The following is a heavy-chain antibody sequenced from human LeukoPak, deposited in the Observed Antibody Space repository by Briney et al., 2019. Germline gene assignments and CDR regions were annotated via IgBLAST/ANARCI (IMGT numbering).Heavy chain of an antibody. CDR3: AGGDSCYDPYYYYYMDV. CDR2: ISAYNGNT. CDR1: GYTFTSYG. V-gene: IGHV1-18*01. J-gene: IGHJ6*03. Sequence: ASVKVSCKASGYTFTSYGISWVRQAPGQGLEWMGWISAYNGNTNYAQKLQGRVTMTTDTSTSTAYMELSSLRSEDTAVYYCAGGDSCYDPYYYYYMDVWGKGTTVTVSS. D-gene: IGHD2-15*01.